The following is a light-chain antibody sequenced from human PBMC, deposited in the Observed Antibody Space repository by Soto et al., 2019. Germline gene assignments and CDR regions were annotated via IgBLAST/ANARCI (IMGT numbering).Light chain of an antibody. CDR3: MQTLQTPFT. J-gene: IGKJ3*01. Sequence: DIVMIQSPLSLPVTPGQPASISCRSSQSLLNSNGFNYLDWYLQKPGQSPQLLIYLGSYRASGVPDRFSGSGSGTDFTLTISRVEAEDVGFYYCMQTLQTPFTFGPGTKAEI. CDR1: QSLLNSNGFNY. CDR2: LGS. V-gene: IGKV2-28*01.